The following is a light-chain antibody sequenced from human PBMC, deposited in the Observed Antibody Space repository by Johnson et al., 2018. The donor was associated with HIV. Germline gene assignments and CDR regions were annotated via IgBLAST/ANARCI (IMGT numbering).Light chain of an antibody. CDR1: SSNIGHNY. V-gene: IGLV1-51*02. CDR2: ENN. J-gene: IGLJ1*01. Sequence: QSVLTQPPSVSAAPGPKVTISCSVSSSNIGHNYVSWYQQLPGVAPTILIYENNKRPSGIPDRFSGSKSVTSATLGIPGLPPGDEADYDCGTCDFGLSARVFGTGTKVTGL. CDR3: GTCDFGLSARV.